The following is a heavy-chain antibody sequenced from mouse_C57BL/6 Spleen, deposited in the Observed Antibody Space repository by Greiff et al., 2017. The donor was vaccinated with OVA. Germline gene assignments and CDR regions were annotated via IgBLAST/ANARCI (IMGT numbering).Heavy chain of an antibody. Sequence: VQLQQSGAELVRPGASVKLSCTASGFNIKDDYMHWVKQRPEQGLEWIGWIDPENGDTEYASTFQGKATITADTSSNTAYLQLSSLTAEDTALYCCTANDYDPAWFAYWGQGTLVTVSA. CDR1: GFNIKDDY. D-gene: IGHD2-4*01. CDR3: TANDYDPAWFAY. J-gene: IGHJ3*01. CDR2: IDPENGDT. V-gene: IGHV14-4*01.